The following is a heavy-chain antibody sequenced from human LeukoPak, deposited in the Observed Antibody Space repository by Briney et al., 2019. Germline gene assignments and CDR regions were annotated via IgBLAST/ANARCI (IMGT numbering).Heavy chain of an antibody. D-gene: IGHD3-3*01. CDR2: ISAYNGNT. V-gene: IGHV1-18*01. Sequence: ASVKVSCKASGYTFTSYGISWVRQAPGQGLEWMGWISAYNGNTNYAQKLQGRVTMTTDTSTSTAYMELRSLRSDDTAAYYCARDQSRDFWSGYYKYGMDVWGQGTTVTVSS. CDR3: ARDQSRDFWSGYYKYGMDV. J-gene: IGHJ6*02. CDR1: GYTFTSYG.